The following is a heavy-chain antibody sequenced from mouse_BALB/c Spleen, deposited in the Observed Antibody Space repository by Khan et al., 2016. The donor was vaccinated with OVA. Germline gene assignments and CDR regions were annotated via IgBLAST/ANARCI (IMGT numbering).Heavy chain of an antibody. CDR3: ARNSYMYDFTY. CDR2: IRSAGKT. Sequence: VQPKQSGPGLVRPSQTLSITCTVSGFSLTTYGVHWVRQSPGKGLAWLGVIRSAGKTDYNAAFISRLSITKDNSKSQVFFKMNSLQADDTAMYYCARNSYMYDFTYWGQGTLVTVSA. CDR1: GFSLTTYG. D-gene: IGHD2-14*01. V-gene: IGHV2-2*01. J-gene: IGHJ3*01.